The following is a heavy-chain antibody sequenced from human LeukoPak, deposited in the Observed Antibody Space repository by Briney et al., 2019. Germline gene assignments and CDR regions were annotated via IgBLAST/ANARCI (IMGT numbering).Heavy chain of an antibody. Sequence: PSETLSLTCTVSGGSISSYYWSWIRQPPGKGLEWIGYIYHSGSTYYNPSLKSRVTISVDRSKNQFSLKLSSVTAADTAVYYCASNFIAAAGIFDYWGQGTLVTVSS. CDR1: GGSISSYY. D-gene: IGHD6-13*01. CDR3: ASNFIAAAGIFDY. V-gene: IGHV4-59*12. CDR2: IYHSGST. J-gene: IGHJ4*02.